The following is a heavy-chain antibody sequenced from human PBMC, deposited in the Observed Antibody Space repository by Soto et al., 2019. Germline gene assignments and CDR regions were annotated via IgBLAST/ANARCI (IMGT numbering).Heavy chain of an antibody. CDR3: ARAHYSSSWLFDP. J-gene: IGHJ5*02. Sequence: ASVKVSCKASGYTFTSYAMHWVRQAPGQRLEWMGWINAGNGNTKYPQKFHGRVTITKDTSASTAYMEMSSLRSEDTAVYYCARAHYSSSWLFDPWGQGTLVTVSS. CDR2: INAGNGNT. CDR1: GYTFTSYA. V-gene: IGHV1-3*01. D-gene: IGHD6-13*01.